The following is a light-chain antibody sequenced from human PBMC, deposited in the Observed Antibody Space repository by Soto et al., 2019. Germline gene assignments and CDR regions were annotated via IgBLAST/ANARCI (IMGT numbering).Light chain of an antibody. CDR3: CSYADGSIYF. J-gene: IGLJ1*01. CDR2: YVD. Sequence: QSALTQPASVSGSPGQSITISCTGTSRDVGAYDYVSWYLQYPDKAPQLLIYYVDHRPSGVSSHFSGPKSGNTASLTIPGLQAEDEGDYYCCSYADGSIYFFGTGTKVTVL. CDR1: SRDVGAYDY. V-gene: IGLV2-14*03.